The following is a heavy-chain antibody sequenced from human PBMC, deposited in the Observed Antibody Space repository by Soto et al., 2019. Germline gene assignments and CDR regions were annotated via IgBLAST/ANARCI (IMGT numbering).Heavy chain of an antibody. CDR1: GFTFSNYA. D-gene: IGHD6-19*01. CDR2: ISGSGGST. J-gene: IGHJ4*02. Sequence: GGSLRLSCAASGFTFSNYAMSWVRQAPGKGLEWVSGISGSGGSTYYADSVKGRFTISRDNSKNTLYLQMNSLRAEDTAVYYCAKRGLSGSDYWGQGTLVTVSS. V-gene: IGHV3-23*01. CDR3: AKRGLSGSDY.